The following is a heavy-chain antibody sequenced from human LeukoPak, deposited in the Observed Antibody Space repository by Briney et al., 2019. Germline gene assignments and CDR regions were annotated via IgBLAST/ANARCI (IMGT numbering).Heavy chain of an antibody. CDR2: IYYSGST. V-gene: IGHV4-39*07. CDR3: ASDRIEVDAFDI. CDR1: GGSISSSSYY. J-gene: IGHJ3*02. D-gene: IGHD2-15*01. Sequence: SETLSLTCTVSGGSISSSSYYWGSIRQPPGKGLEWIGSIYYSGSTYYNPSLKSRVTISVDTSKNQFSLKLSAVTAADTAVYYCASDRIEVDAFDIWGQGTMVTVSS.